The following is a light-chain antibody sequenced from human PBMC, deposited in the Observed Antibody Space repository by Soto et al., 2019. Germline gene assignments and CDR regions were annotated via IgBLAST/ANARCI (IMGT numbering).Light chain of an antibody. J-gene: IGLJ1*01. V-gene: IGLV1-40*01. Sequence: VLTQPPSVSGAPGQRVTISCTGTSANVGAADDVHWYQQLPGTAPKLLIYANHNRPSGVPDRFSGSESGTSASLAITGLQAEDEAEYYCQSYDSGLSGYVFGTGTKVTVL. CDR3: QSYDSGLSGYV. CDR2: ANH. CDR1: SANVGAADD.